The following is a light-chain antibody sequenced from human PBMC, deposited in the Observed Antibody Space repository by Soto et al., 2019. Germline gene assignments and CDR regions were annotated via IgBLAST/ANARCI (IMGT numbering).Light chain of an antibody. CDR1: QSVSSTY. CDR3: QQYGNSIYT. Sequence: EIVLTQSPGTLSLSPGERATLSCRASQSVSSTYLAWYQQKPGQAPRLLISGASSRATGIPDRFSGSGSGTDFTLTISRLEPEDFAVYYCQQYGNSIYTFGQGTKLEIK. J-gene: IGKJ2*01. CDR2: GAS. V-gene: IGKV3-20*01.